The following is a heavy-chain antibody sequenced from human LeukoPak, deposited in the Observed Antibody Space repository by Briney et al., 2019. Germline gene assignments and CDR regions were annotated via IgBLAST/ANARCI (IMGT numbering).Heavy chain of an antibody. CDR2: IIPIFGTA. V-gene: IGHV1-69*13. Sequence: GASVKVSCKASGGTFSSYAISWVRQAPGQGLEWMGGIIPIFGTANYAQKFQGRVTITADESTSTAYMELSSLRSEDTAVYYCAEFDYYGSGSLYWGQGTLVTVSS. J-gene: IGHJ4*02. CDR1: GGTFSSYA. CDR3: AEFDYYGSGSLY. D-gene: IGHD3-10*01.